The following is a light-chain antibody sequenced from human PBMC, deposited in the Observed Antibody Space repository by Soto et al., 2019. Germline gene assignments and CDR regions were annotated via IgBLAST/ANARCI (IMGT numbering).Light chain of an antibody. Sequence: EIAMTQSRATLSVSPGERATLSCRASQSVRSNLAWYQQKPGQAPRLLIYGAYTRATDIPASFSGSGFGTEFTLTISSLQSDDFATYYCQQYNTYSTFGQGTRLEI. J-gene: IGKJ5*01. V-gene: IGKV3-15*01. CDR1: QSVRSN. CDR2: GAY. CDR3: QQYNTYST.